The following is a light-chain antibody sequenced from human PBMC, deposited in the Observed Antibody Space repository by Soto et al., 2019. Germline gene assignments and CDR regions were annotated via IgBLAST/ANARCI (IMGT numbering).Light chain of an antibody. CDR1: QSVSNY. CDR3: QQRSYWLS. V-gene: IGKV3-11*01. CDR2: ETS. J-gene: IGKJ4*01. Sequence: EIVLTQSPATLSLSPGDRATLSCRASQSVSNYLAWYQQKPGQAPRLLIYETSNRASGIPARFSGSGSGTDFPLTISILEPEDFAVYYCQQRSYWLSFGGGTKVEIK.